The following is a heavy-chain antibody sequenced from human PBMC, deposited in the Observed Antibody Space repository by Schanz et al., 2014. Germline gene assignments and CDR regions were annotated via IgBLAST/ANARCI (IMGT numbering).Heavy chain of an antibody. J-gene: IGHJ6*02. CDR2: IIPILDKT. D-gene: IGHD3-9*01. Sequence: QVQLVQSGAEVKKPGSSMKVSCKASGGTFNSYTINWVRQAPGQGLEWMGRIIPILDKTNYAQKFQGRVTMTADKSTSTVYMEVSGLRSEDTAVYYCAKVDRTRYYAMDVWGQGTTXTVSS. CDR3: AKVDRTRYYAMDV. V-gene: IGHV1-69*08. CDR1: GGTFNSYT.